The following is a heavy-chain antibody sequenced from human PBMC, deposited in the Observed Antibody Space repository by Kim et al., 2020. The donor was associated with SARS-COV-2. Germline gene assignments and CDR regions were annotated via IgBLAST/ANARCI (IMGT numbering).Heavy chain of an antibody. CDR3: ARDRGGYSYGAEY. CDR1: GYTFTTYY. V-gene: IGHV1-46*01. CDR2: INPNGGST. J-gene: IGHJ4*02. Sequence: ASVKVSCKASGYTFTTYYMHWVRQAPGQGLEWMGIINPNGGSTHYAQKFQGRVTMTRDTSTTTVYMDLSSLRSEDTAVYYCARDRGGYSYGAEYWGQGTLVTVSS. D-gene: IGHD5-18*01.